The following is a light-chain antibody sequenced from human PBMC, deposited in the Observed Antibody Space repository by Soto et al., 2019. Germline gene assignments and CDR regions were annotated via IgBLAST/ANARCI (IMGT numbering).Light chain of an antibody. CDR3: QQYGSSGT. CDR2: GAS. V-gene: IGKV3-20*01. J-gene: IGKJ1*01. CDR1: QSVSDR. Sequence: EIVMTQSPDTLSVSPGERATLSCRASQSVSDRVVWYQQKPGQAPRLLIYGASTRATGIPARFSGSGSGTDFTLTISRLEPEDFAVYYCQQYGSSGTFGQGTKVDIK.